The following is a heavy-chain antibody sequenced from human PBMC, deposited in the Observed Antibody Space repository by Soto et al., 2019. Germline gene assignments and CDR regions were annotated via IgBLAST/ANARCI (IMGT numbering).Heavy chain of an antibody. D-gene: IGHD5-18*01. CDR3: ARAVDTAMITGADY. Sequence: LRLSCEASGFTFRSHVIHWVRQTPDKGLEWLAVMSYDGNYKYYADSVKGRFTISRDSSKNTLYLQMNSLRAEDTAVYYCARAVDTAMITGADYWGQGTLVTV. V-gene: IGHV3-30-3*01. CDR1: GFTFRSHV. J-gene: IGHJ4*02. CDR2: MSYDGNYK.